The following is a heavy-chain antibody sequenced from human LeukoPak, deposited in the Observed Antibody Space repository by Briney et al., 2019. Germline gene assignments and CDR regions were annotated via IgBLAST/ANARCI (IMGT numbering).Heavy chain of an antibody. Sequence: PGGSLRLSCAASGFTFSSYAMSWVRQAPGKGLEWVSAISGSGGSTYYADSVKGRFTISRDNSKNTLYLQMNSLRAEDTAVYYCARGERYDFWSGYYLRGYGNWFDPWGQGTLVTVSS. J-gene: IGHJ5*02. CDR2: ISGSGGST. CDR1: GFTFSSYA. CDR3: ARGERYDFWSGYYLRGYGNWFDP. V-gene: IGHV3-23*01. D-gene: IGHD3-3*01.